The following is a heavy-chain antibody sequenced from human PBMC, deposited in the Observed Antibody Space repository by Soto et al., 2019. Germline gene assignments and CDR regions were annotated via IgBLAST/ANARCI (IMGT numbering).Heavy chain of an antibody. Sequence: SETLSLPCSVSGGSSGYSNYHWGWIRQPPGKALEWIGTIYYSGSTYYNPSLKSRVTMSVDTSKNQFSLKLTSVAAADTAVYYCAKLVVPTSSWFDPWGQGTLVTVSS. CDR3: AKLVVPTSSWFDP. V-gene: IGHV4-39*01. D-gene: IGHD2-21*01. CDR1: GGSSGYSNYH. J-gene: IGHJ5*02. CDR2: IYYSGST.